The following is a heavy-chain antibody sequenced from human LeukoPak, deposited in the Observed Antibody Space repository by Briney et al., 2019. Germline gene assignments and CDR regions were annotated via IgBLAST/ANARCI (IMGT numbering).Heavy chain of an antibody. Sequence: SQTLSLTCAVSGGSISSGGYSWNWIRRPPGKGLEWIGYIYNSGTTYCNPSLKSRVTISVDRSKNQFSLKLSSVTAADTAVYYCARDQSSSWYWFDPWGQGTLVTVSS. J-gene: IGHJ5*02. D-gene: IGHD6-13*01. CDR3: ARDQSSSWYWFDP. V-gene: IGHV4-30-2*01. CDR2: IYNSGTT. CDR1: GGSISSGGYS.